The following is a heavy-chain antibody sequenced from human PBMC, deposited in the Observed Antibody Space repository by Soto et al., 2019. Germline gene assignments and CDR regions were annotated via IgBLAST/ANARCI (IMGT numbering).Heavy chain of an antibody. V-gene: IGHV1-69*12. D-gene: IGHD2-15*01. Sequence: QVQLVQSGAEVKKPGSSVKVSCKASGGTFSSYAISWVRQAPGQGLEWMGGIIPIFGTANYAQKFQGRVTITADESTSTADMELSSRRSEDTAVYYCASERSCSGGSCKGNWFDPWGQGTLVTVSS. CDR2: IIPIFGTA. CDR3: ASERSCSGGSCKGNWFDP. J-gene: IGHJ5*02. CDR1: GGTFSSYA.